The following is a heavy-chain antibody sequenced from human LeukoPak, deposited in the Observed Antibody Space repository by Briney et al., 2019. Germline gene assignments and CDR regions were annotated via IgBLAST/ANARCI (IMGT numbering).Heavy chain of an antibody. CDR2: IYYSGST. CDR1: GGSISSSTYY. CDR3: ARSLSGSYPSLDY. J-gene: IGHJ4*02. V-gene: IGHV4-39*01. D-gene: IGHD1-26*01. Sequence: TASETLSLTCTVSGGSISSSTYYWGWIRQPPGKGLERIGSIYYSGSTYYNPSLKSHLTIFVDRSKNEFSLKLTYVTPACTSVHYCARSLSGSYPSLDYCGEGTLVTVSS.